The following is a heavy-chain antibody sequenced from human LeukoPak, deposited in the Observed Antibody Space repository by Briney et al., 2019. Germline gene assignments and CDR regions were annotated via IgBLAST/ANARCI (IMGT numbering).Heavy chain of an antibody. Sequence: SETLSLTCAVYGGSFSGYYWSWIRQPPGKGLEWIGEINHSGSTNYNPSLKSRVTISVDTSKNQFSLKLSSVTAADTAVYYCARGYPRTIYGMDVWGQGTTVTVSS. J-gene: IGHJ6*02. V-gene: IGHV4-34*01. CDR2: INHSGST. CDR3: ARGYPRTIYGMDV. D-gene: IGHD3-9*01. CDR1: GGSFSGYY.